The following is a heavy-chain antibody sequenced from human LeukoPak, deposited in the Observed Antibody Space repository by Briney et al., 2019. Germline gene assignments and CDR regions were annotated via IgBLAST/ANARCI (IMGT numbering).Heavy chain of an antibody. CDR3: ASRDYDSSGYYF. J-gene: IGHJ4*02. D-gene: IGHD3-22*01. V-gene: IGHV3-21*01. Sequence: PGGSLRLSCAASGFTFSSYSMNWVRQAPGKGLEWVSSISSSSSYIYYADSVKGRSTISRDNAKNSLYLQMNSLRAEDTAVYYCASRDYDSSGYYFWGQGTLVTVSS. CDR2: ISSSSSYI. CDR1: GFTFSSYS.